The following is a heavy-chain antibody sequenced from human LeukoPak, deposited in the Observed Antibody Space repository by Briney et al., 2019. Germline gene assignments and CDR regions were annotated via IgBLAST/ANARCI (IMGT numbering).Heavy chain of an antibody. D-gene: IGHD2-21*02. Sequence: GASVKVSCKASGYTFTSYGISWVRQAPGQGLEWMGWISAYNGNTNYAQKLQGRVTMTTDTSTSTAYMELRSLRSDDTAVYYCARDVRAYCGGDCYSYFDYWGQGTLVTVSS. J-gene: IGHJ4*02. V-gene: IGHV1-18*01. CDR2: ISAYNGNT. CDR3: ARDVRAYCGGDCYSYFDY. CDR1: GYTFTSYG.